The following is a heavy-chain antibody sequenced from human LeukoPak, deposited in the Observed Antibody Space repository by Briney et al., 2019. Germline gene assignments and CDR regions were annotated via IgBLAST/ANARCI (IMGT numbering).Heavy chain of an antibody. D-gene: IGHD2-15*01. CDR2: ISAYNGNT. CDR3: ARDDYCSGGSCYPYFDY. CDR1: GYTFTSYG. V-gene: IGHV1-18*01. J-gene: IGHJ4*02. Sequence: ASVKVSCKASGYTFTSYGISWVRQAPGQGLEWMGWISAYNGNTNYAQMLQGRVTMTTDTSTSTAYMELRSLRSDDTAVYYCARDDYCSGGSCYPYFDYWGQGTLVTVSS.